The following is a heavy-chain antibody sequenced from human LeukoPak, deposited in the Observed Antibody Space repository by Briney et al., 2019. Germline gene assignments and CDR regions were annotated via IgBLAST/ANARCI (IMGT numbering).Heavy chain of an antibody. D-gene: IGHD3-3*01. V-gene: IGHV3-23*01. CDR2: ISESGGST. CDR3: ARDTPHYDFWSGYPDAFDI. J-gene: IGHJ3*02. CDR1: GFTFSTSA. Sequence: GGSLRLSCVVSGFTFSTSAMSWVRQAPGKGLEWVSGISESGGSTYYADSVKGRFTISRDNSKNTLYLQMNSLRAEDTAVYYCARDTPHYDFWSGYPDAFDIWGQGTMVTVSS.